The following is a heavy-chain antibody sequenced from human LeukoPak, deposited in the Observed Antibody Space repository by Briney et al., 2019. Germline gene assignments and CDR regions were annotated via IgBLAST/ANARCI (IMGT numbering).Heavy chain of an antibody. CDR2: INHSGST. V-gene: IGHV4-34*01. D-gene: IGHD3-9*01. J-gene: IGHJ4*02. CDR3: ARNGYYDILTGYYPFDY. CDR1: GGSFSGYY. Sequence: SETLSLNCAVYGGSFSGYYWSWIRQPPGKGLEWIGEINHSGSTNYNPSLKSRVTISVDTSKNQFSLKLSSVTAADTAVYYCARNGYYDILTGYYPFDYWGQGTLVTVSS.